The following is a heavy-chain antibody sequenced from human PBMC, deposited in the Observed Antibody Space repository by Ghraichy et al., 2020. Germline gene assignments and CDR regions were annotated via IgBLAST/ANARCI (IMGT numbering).Heavy chain of an antibody. CDR2: INHSGST. V-gene: IGHV4-34*01. CDR3: ARGGYYDSSGYYYNVRYNWFDP. Sequence: SETLSLTCAVYGGSFSGYYWSWIRQPPGKGLEWIGEINHSGSTNYNPSLKSRVTISVDTSKNQFSLKLSSVTAADTAVYYCARGGYYDSSGYYYNVRYNWFDPWGQGTLVTVSS. CDR1: GGSFSGYY. D-gene: IGHD3-22*01. J-gene: IGHJ5*02.